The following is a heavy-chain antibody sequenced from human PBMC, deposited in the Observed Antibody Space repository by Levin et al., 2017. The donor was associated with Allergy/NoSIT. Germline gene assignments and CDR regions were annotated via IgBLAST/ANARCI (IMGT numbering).Heavy chain of an antibody. CDR1: GFTFSSFA. CDR3: AKGHCLGAYGSRSLWSRRRDY. J-gene: IGHJ4*02. CDR2: ISGSGGNT. D-gene: IGHD3-10*01. Sequence: PGGSLRLSCAASGFTFSSFAMSWVRQAPGKGLEWVSAISGSGGNTYYADSVKGRFSISRDNSQNTLYLQMNSLRAEDTAVYYCAKGHCLGAYGSRSLWSRRRDYWGQGTPVTVSS. V-gene: IGHV3-23*01.